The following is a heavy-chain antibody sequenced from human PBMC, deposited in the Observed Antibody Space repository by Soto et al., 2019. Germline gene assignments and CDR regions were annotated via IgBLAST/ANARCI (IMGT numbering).Heavy chain of an antibody. CDR3: ARKAYSSSWFDP. V-gene: IGHV1-69*13. J-gene: IGHJ5*02. CDR1: GGTFSSYS. Sequence: SVQVSCKASGGTFSSYSINWVRQAPGQGLEWMGGIIPIFGTANYAQKFQGRVTITADESTSTAYMELSSLRSEDTAVYYCARKAYSSSWFDPWGQGTLVTVSS. D-gene: IGHD6-13*01. CDR2: IIPIFGTA.